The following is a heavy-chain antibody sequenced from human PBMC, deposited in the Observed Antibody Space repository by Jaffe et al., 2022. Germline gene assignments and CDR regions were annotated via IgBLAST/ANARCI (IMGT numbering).Heavy chain of an antibody. D-gene: IGHD3-3*01. J-gene: IGHJ5*02. CDR1: GFTFSSYS. V-gene: IGHV3-21*01. CDR2: ISSSSSYI. Sequence: EVQLVESGGGLVKPGGSLRLSCAASGFTFSSYSMNWVRQAPGKGLEWVSSISSSSSYIYYADSVKGRFTISRDNAKNSLYLQMNSLRAEDTAVYYCARDGTALTITIFGVEGGNWFDPWGQGTLVTVSS. CDR3: ARDGTALTITIFGVEGGNWFDP.